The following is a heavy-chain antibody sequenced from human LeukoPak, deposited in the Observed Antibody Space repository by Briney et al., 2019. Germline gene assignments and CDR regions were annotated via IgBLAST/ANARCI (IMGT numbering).Heavy chain of an antibody. J-gene: IGHJ4*02. Sequence: SQTLSLTCTVSGGSISSYYWSWIRQPPGKGLEWIGYIYYSGSTNYNPSLKSRVTISVDTSKNQFSLKLSSVTAADTAVYYCARSPYTYYYDSSGYFYGYWGQGTLVTVSS. D-gene: IGHD3-22*01. V-gene: IGHV4-59*08. CDR1: GGSISSYY. CDR2: IYYSGST. CDR3: ARSPYTYYYDSSGYFYGY.